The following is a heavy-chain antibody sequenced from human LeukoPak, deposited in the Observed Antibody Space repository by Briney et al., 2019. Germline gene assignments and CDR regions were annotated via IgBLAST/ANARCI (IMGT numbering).Heavy chain of an antibody. V-gene: IGHV4-59*01. CDR2: IYYSGST. Sequence: SETLSLTCTVSGGSISSYYWSWIRQPPGKGLEWIGYIYYSGSTNYNPSLKSRVTISVDTSKNQFSLKLSSLTAADTAVYYCARDRGTAYCGGDCYYWYFDLWGRGTLVTVSS. D-gene: IGHD2-21*02. J-gene: IGHJ2*01. CDR1: GGSISSYY. CDR3: ARDRGTAYCGGDCYYWYFDL.